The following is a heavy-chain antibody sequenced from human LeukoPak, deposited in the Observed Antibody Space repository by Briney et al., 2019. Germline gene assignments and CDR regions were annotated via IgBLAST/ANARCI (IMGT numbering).Heavy chain of an antibody. CDR3: ARDARYCSGGSCSRTGPFQH. V-gene: IGHV4-59*01. D-gene: IGHD2-15*01. Sequence: SETLSLTCTVSGGSISSYYWSWIRQPPGKGLEWIGYIYCSGSTNYNPSLKSRVTISVDTSKNQFSLKLSSVTAADTAVYYCARDARYCSGGSCSRTGPFQHWGQGTLVTVSS. CDR2: IYCSGST. J-gene: IGHJ1*01. CDR1: GGSISSYY.